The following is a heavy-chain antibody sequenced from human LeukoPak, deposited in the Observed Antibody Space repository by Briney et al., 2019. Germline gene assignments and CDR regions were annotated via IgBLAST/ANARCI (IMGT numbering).Heavy chain of an antibody. CDR1: GFTFSSYA. CDR2: ISGSGGST. CDR3: ARSAYSSSAAK. Sequence: GGSLTLSCAASGFTFSSYAMSWVRQAPGKGLEWVSAISGSGGSTYYADSVKGRFTISRDNSKNTLYLQMNSLRAEDMAVYYCARSAYSSSAAKWGQGTLVTVSS. V-gene: IGHV3-23*01. D-gene: IGHD6-13*01. J-gene: IGHJ4*02.